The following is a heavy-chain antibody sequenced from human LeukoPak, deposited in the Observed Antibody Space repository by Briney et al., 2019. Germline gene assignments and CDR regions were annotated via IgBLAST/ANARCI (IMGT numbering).Heavy chain of an antibody. J-gene: IGHJ4*02. CDR3: ARDQVSITIFGVDAQEDY. CDR1: GYTFTSYY. Sequence: ASVKVSCKASGYTFTSYYMHWVRQAPGQGLEWMGIINPSGGSTSYAQKFQGRVTMTRDMSTSTVYMELSSLRSEDTAVYYCARDQVSITIFGVDAQEDYWGQGTLVTVSS. V-gene: IGHV1-46*01. D-gene: IGHD3-3*01. CDR2: INPSGGST.